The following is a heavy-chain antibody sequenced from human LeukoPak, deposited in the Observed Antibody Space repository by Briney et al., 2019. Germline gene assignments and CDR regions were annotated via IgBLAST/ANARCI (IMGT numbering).Heavy chain of an antibody. J-gene: IGHJ3*02. Sequence: ASVNVSCKSSAYTFTGYYMHWVRQPPGPGLEWMGWINPNSGGTNYAQKFQGRVTMTRDTSISTAYMELSRLRSDDTAVYYCARGVGAFDIWGQGTMVTVSS. CDR2: INPNSGGT. CDR1: AYTFTGYY. CDR3: ARGVGAFDI. D-gene: IGHD3-16*01. V-gene: IGHV1-2*02.